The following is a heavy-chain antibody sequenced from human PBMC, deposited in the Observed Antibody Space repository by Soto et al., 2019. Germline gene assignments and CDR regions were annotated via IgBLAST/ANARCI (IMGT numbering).Heavy chain of an antibody. CDR3: ARGGRGYEFDY. D-gene: IGHD5-12*01. V-gene: IGHV3-64*01. Sequence: EVQLVESGGGLVQPGGSLRLSCAASGFTFSRYAMHWVRQAPGKGLEYVSPISSNGGSTYYANSVKGRFTISRDKSKNTLYLQRGSLRPENTAGYYCARGGRGYEFDYWGQGTRVTVSS. CDR1: GFTFSRYA. J-gene: IGHJ4*02. CDR2: ISSNGGST.